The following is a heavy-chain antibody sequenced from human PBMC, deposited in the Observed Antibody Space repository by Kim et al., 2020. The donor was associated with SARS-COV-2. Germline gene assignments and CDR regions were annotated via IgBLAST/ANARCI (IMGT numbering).Heavy chain of an antibody. J-gene: IGHJ5*02. CDR3: AKDGALAASAMNWFDP. V-gene: IGHV1-3*01. D-gene: IGHD2-15*01. Sequence: ASVKVSCKAYGYTFTTYAVHWVRQAPGQRLEWMGWINPGNGDTRYSQKFQGRVTITSDTSASTSYMELSSLRSEDTAMYYCAKDGALAASAMNWFDPWGQGTLVTVSS. CDR1: GYTFTTYA. CDR2: INPGNGDT.